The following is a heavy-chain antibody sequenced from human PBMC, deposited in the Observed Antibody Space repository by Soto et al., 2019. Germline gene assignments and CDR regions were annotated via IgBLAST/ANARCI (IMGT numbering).Heavy chain of an antibody. CDR1: GGTFSSYA. Sequence: SVKVSCKASGGTFSSYAISWVRQAPGQGLEWMGGIIPIFGTANYAQKFQGRVTITADESTSTAYMELSSLRSEDTAVYYCARKGDYDFWSGSYYYYGMDVWGQGATVTVSS. CDR2: IIPIFGTA. D-gene: IGHD3-3*01. V-gene: IGHV1-69*13. J-gene: IGHJ6*02. CDR3: ARKGDYDFWSGSYYYYGMDV.